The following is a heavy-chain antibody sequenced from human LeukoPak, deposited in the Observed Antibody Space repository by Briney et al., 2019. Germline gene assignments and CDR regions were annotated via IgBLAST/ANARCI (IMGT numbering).Heavy chain of an antibody. Sequence: AGGSLRLSCAASGFTFRIYAMNWVRQAPGKGLEWVSSIRGIDGTTYYADSVKGRFTISRDNSKNTVYLQMNSLRVEDTAIYYCARGIAAAGTDLDYWGQGTLVSVSS. D-gene: IGHD6-13*01. CDR1: GFTFRIYA. V-gene: IGHV3-23*01. J-gene: IGHJ4*02. CDR2: IRGIDGTT. CDR3: ARGIAAAGTDLDY.